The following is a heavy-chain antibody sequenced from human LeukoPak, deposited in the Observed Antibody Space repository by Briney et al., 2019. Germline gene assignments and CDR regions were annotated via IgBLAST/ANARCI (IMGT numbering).Heavy chain of an antibody. D-gene: IGHD3-10*01. Sequence: GGSLRLSCAASGFTFSSYSMNWVRQAPGKGLEWVSSISSSSSYIYYADSVKGRFTISRDNAKNSLYLQMNSLRADDTAVYYCARAHYGSGSYPRRFDPWGQGTLVTVSS. CDR1: GFTFSSYS. CDR3: ARAHYGSGSYPRRFDP. J-gene: IGHJ5*02. CDR2: ISSSSSYI. V-gene: IGHV3-21*01.